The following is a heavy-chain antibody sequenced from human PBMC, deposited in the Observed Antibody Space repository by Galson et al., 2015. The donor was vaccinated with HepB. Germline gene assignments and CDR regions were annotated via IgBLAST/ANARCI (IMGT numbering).Heavy chain of an antibody. D-gene: IGHD3-3*01. CDR2: IKGKANGCTR. V-gene: IGHV3-49*03. CDR3: HFGDFQH. J-gene: IGHJ1*01. CDR1: GFRLGAYA. Sequence: SLRLSSATSGFRLGAYALYWFLQAPRKGLVWVGFIKGKANGCTRQSAAYVKVRFTISRDESKSIAYLQMNSLKTEDTAVYYCHFGDFQHWGQGTLVSVSS.